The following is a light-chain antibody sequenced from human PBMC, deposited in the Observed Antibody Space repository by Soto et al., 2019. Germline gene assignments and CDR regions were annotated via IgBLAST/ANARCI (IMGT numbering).Light chain of an antibody. CDR3: QQYGSSGT. V-gene: IGKV3-20*01. J-gene: IGKJ1*01. CDR1: QSVSNNY. Sequence: EIVMTQSPATLSASPGEPVTLSCRASQSVSNNYLAWYQQKPGQAPRLLIYGASNRATGIPDRFSGSGSGTDFTLTISRLEPEDFAVYYCQQYGSSGTFGQGTKVDIK. CDR2: GAS.